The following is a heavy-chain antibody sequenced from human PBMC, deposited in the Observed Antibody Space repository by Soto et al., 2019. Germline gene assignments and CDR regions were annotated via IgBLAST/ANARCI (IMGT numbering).Heavy chain of an antibody. CDR1: GLIFRTQG. V-gene: IGHV3-33*01. D-gene: IGHD5-12*01. Sequence: QVQLVESGGGVVQPGRSLRLSCIASGLIFRTQGMHWVRQAPGKGLEWVAVIYNDGNRKYYADSVKGRFTISRDNSKNTLYLQMDSLRVEDTAMYYCARNPSVVDIGSTANWGQGTLVTVSS. J-gene: IGHJ4*02. CDR3: ARNPSVVDIGSTAN. CDR2: IYNDGNRK.